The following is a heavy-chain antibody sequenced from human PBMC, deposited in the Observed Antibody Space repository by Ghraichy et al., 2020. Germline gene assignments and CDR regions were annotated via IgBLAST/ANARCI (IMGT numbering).Heavy chain of an antibody. CDR2: ISGSGGNT. CDR3: ARGSRVVRFFYYDGMDV. D-gene: IGHD4-23*01. J-gene: IGHJ6*02. V-gene: IGHV3-23*01. CDR1: GFTFSSYA. Sequence: GGSLRLSCAASGFTFSSYAMTWVRQAPGKGLEWVSAISGSGGNTYYADSVKGRFTISRDNAKNSLYLEMKSLTDGDTAVYYCARGSRVVRFFYYDGMDVWGQGTTVTVSS.